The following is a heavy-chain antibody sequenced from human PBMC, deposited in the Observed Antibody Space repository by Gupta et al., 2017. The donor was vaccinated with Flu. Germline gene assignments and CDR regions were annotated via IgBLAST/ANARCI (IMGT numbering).Heavy chain of an antibody. J-gene: IGHJ4*02. CDR2: INPLSGGT. V-gene: IGHV1-2*02. Sequence: QVQLVHSGAEVKKPGASLTVSCKASGYTFTAYYIQWVRQAPGQGLQWLGWINPLSGGTTWAQKVQGRVSMTRDTSSTTAYMELRRLTSDDTALYYCARAIGYDKGSDYWGQGTPVTGSS. CDR3: ARAIGYDKGSDY. D-gene: IGHD3-22*01. CDR1: GYTFTAYY.